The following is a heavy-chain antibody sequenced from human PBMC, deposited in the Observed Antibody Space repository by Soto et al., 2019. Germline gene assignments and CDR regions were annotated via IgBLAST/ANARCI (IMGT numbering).Heavy chain of an antibody. V-gene: IGHV1-69*02. CDR3: AREDIVVVVAATHYYYGMDV. CDR2: IIPILGIA. Sequence: QVQLVQSGAEVKKPGSSVKVSCKASGGTFSSYTISWVRQAPGQGLEWMGRIIPILGIANYAQKFQGRVTSTADKSTSTAYMELSSLRSEDTAVYYCAREDIVVVVAATHYYYGMDVWGQGTTVTVSS. CDR1: GGTFSSYT. D-gene: IGHD2-15*01. J-gene: IGHJ6*02.